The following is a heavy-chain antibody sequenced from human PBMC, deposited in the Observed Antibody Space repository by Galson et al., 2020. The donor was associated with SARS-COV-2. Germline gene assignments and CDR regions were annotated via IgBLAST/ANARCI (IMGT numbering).Heavy chain of an antibody. V-gene: IGHV1-2*02. D-gene: IGHD6-19*01. J-gene: IGHJ3*01. Sequence: ASVTVSCKASGYSFTGYNIHWVRQAPGQGLEWMAWINPNTGGTDYAQGFQGRVTMTGDTSINTAYMELSRLTSDDTAVYFCARGWRDAFEGWGQGTMVIVSS. CDR1: GYSFTGYN. CDR2: INPNTGGT. CDR3: ARGWRDAFEG.